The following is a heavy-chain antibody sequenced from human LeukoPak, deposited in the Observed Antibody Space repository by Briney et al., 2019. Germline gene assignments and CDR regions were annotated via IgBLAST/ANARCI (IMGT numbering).Heavy chain of an antibody. J-gene: IGHJ4*02. D-gene: IGHD1-1*01. CDR3: ARDGSFYFDY. CDR1: GYTFSSYY. Sequence: ASVKVSCKASGYTFSSYYMHWVRQAPGQGLEWMGIINPSGGSTTYAQKFQGRVTMTRDTSTSTVYMELSSLRSEDMGVYYCARDGSFYFDYWGQGTLVTVSS. V-gene: IGHV1-46*01. CDR2: INPSGGST.